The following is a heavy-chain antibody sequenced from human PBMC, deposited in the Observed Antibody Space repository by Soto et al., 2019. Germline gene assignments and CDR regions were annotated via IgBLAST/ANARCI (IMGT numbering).Heavy chain of an antibody. Sequence: PSETLSLTCTVSGGSISSSSYYWGWIRQPPGKGLEWIGRINNSGSTNYNPSLKSRVTISVDTSKNQFSLKLSSVTAADTAVYYCARRFEVTTYDYWGQGTLVTVSS. J-gene: IGHJ4*02. CDR1: GGSISSSSYY. V-gene: IGHV4-39*01. D-gene: IGHD4-17*01. CDR3: ARRFEVTTYDY. CDR2: INNSGST.